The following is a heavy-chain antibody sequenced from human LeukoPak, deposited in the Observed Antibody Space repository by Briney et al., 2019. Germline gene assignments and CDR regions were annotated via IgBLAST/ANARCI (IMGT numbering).Heavy chain of an antibody. V-gene: IGHV3-9*01. CDR2: ISWNSGSI. CDR3: ARDVQGWFDP. J-gene: IGHJ5*02. Sequence: GGSLRLPCAASGFTFDDYAMHWVRQAPGKGLEWVSGISWNSGSIGYADSVKGRFTISRDNAENTLYLQMNSLRAEDTAVYYCARDVQGWFDPWGQGTLVTVSS. CDR1: GFTFDDYA.